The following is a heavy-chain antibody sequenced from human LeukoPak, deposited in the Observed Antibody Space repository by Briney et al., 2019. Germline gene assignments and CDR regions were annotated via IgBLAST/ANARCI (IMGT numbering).Heavy chain of an antibody. Sequence: PGGSLRLSCAASGFTFSNYWMTWVRQAPGKGLEWVANIKQDGSEKYYVDSVKGRFTISKDNAKNSLYLQTNSLRAEDTAVYYCARVRIAVGYYYYMDVWGKGTTVTVSS. J-gene: IGHJ6*03. CDR1: GFTFSNYW. D-gene: IGHD6-19*01. CDR2: IKQDGSEK. CDR3: ARVRIAVGYYYYMDV. V-gene: IGHV3-7*01.